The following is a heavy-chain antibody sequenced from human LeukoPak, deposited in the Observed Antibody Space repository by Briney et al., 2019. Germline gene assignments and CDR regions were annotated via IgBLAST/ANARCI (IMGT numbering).Heavy chain of an antibody. D-gene: IGHD2-2*01. V-gene: IGHV3-33*01. CDR3: ARGVVPAAFDY. Sequence: GRSLRLSCAASGFTFSSYGMHWVRRAPGKGLEWVAVIWYDGSNKYYADSVKGRFTISRDNAKNALYLQVNSLRAEDTAVYYCARGVVPAAFDYWGQGTLVTVSS. CDR2: IWYDGSNK. CDR1: GFTFSSYG. J-gene: IGHJ4*02.